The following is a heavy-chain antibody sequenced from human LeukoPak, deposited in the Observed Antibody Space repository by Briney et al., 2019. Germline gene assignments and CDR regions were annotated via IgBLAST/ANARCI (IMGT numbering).Heavy chain of an antibody. J-gene: IGHJ4*02. D-gene: IGHD3-22*01. CDR2: IRYDGSNK. Sequence: GASVTLSRAPSGLTFSSYGIEWVRQAPRKGLEWVAFIRYDGSNKHHAHSVKGRFTISRDNSKNTLYLQVNSLRAEDTAVYYCAKDQGYYDSSGYSTEYWGQGTLVTVS. V-gene: IGHV3-30*02. CDR1: GLTFSSYG. CDR3: AKDQGYYDSSGYSTEY.